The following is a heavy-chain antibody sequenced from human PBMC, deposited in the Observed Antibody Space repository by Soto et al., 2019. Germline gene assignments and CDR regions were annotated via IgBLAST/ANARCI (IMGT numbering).Heavy chain of an antibody. CDR1: GGSISSGGYY. J-gene: IGHJ4*02. Sequence: QVQLQESGPGLVKPSQTLSLTCTVSGGSISSGGYYWSWIRQHPGKGLEWIGYIYYSGSTYYNPSLKSRVTISVDTSKNQFSLKLSSVTAADTAVYSCARHREAAAHFDYWGQGTLVTVSS. CDR3: ARHREAAAHFDY. D-gene: IGHD6-13*01. V-gene: IGHV4-31*03. CDR2: IYYSGST.